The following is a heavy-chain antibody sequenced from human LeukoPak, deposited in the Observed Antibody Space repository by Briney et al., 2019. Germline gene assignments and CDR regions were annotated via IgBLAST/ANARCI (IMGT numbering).Heavy chain of an antibody. CDR2: MNPNSGNT. D-gene: IGHD2-15*01. J-gene: IGHJ5*02. CDR1: GYTFTSCD. V-gene: IGHV1-8*01. Sequence: ASAKVSCKASGYTFTSCDINWVRLAAGQGLEWMGWMNPNSGNTGYAQKFQGRVTMTRNTSISTAYMELSSLRSEDTAVYYCARGLSERNHVVVGVATPGGNWFDPWGQGTLVTVSS. CDR3: ARGLSERNHVVVGVATPGGNWFDP.